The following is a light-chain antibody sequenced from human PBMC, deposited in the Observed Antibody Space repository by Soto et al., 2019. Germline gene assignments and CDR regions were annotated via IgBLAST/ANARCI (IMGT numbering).Light chain of an antibody. CDR1: KSVSNTC. CDR3: QKYGRSPGLFT. V-gene: IGKV3-20*01. CDR2: DAS. J-gene: IGKJ3*01. Sequence: IVLTHSPGTLSLSPGERPTLSSRANKSVSNTCLAWYQQKPGQAPRLLIYDASSMATGIPDRFSGSGSGTDFTITISRLEPEDFAVYYCQKYGRSPGLFTFGPGTKVDIK.